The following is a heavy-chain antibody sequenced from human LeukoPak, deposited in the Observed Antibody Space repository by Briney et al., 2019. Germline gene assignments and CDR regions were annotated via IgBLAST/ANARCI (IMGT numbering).Heavy chain of an antibody. D-gene: IGHD3-22*01. V-gene: IGHV4-4*07. CDR3: ARDLYYYDSSGYYLGAFDI. J-gene: IGHJ3*02. Sequence: PSETLSLTCTVSGGPISSYYWSWIRQPAGKGLEWIGRIYTSGSTNYNPSLKSRVTMSVDTSKNQFSLKLSSVTAADTAVYYCARDLYYYDSSGYYLGAFDIWGQGTMVTVSS. CDR2: IYTSGST. CDR1: GGPISSYY.